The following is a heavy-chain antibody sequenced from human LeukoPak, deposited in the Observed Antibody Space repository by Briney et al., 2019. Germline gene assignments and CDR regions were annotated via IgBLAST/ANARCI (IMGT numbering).Heavy chain of an antibody. CDR2: INSDGINT. J-gene: IGHJ4*02. CDR3: ARRGTRRGSYLVDY. CDR1: GFTFSNYW. D-gene: IGHD1-26*01. Sequence: GGSLRLSCAASGFTFSNYWMHWVRQAPGKGLVWVSRINSDGINTSYADSVKGRFTISRDNAKNTLNLQMNSLRAEDTAVYYCARRGTRRGSYLVDYWGQGTLVTVSS. V-gene: IGHV3-74*01.